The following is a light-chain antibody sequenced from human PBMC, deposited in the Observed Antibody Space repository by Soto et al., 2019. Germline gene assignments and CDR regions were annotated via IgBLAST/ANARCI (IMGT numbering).Light chain of an antibody. Sequence: QSVLTQPASVSGSPGESITVSCSGSISDIGSHNYVSWYRQYPGEAPRLLIYEVHYRPSEVSSRFSGSKSGNTASLTISGLQAADEADYYCASYLTTSPLEVFGTGTKVTVL. CDR2: EVH. CDR1: ISDIGSHNY. V-gene: IGLV2-14*01. CDR3: ASYLTTSPLEV. J-gene: IGLJ1*01.